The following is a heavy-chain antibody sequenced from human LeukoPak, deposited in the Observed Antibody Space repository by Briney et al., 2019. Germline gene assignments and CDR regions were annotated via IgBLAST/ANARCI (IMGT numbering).Heavy chain of an antibody. CDR2: IYPENSYA. CDR1: EYSFTNCW. J-gene: IGHJ5*02. V-gene: IGHV5-51*01. CDR3: ARQNRGDATGRKFDP. D-gene: IGHD5-24*01. Sequence: GESLKISCKGSEYSFTNCWIGWVRQKPGRGLEWMGLIYPENSYARYSPSLQGQVIMSVDKSISTAYLQWNNLKASDTAMYYCARQNRGDATGRKFDPWGQGTLVIVSS.